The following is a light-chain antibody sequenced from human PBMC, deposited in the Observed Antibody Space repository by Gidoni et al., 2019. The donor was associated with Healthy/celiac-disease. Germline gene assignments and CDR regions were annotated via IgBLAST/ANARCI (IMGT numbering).Light chain of an antibody. V-gene: IGLV7-46*01. CDR1: TGAVTSGHY. CDR3: LLSYSGARGV. Sequence: QAVVTPEPSLTVSPGGTVTLTCGSSTGAVTSGHYPYWFQQKPGQAPRTLIYDTSNKHFWTPARFSGSLLGGKAALTLSGAQPEDEAEYYCLLSYSGARGVFGGGTKLTVL. J-gene: IGLJ3*02. CDR2: DTS.